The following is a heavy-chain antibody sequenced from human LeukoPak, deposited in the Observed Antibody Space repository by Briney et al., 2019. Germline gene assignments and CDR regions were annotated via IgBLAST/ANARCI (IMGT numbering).Heavy chain of an antibody. Sequence: SETLSLTCTVSGGSISSYYWSWIRQPPGKGLEWTGYIYYSGSTNYNPSLKSRVTISVDTSKNQFSLKLSSVTAADTAVYYCAREGSGWYSYDYWGQGTLVTVSS. CDR1: GGSISSYY. J-gene: IGHJ4*02. CDR2: IYYSGST. D-gene: IGHD6-19*01. CDR3: AREGSGWYSYDY. V-gene: IGHV4-59*01.